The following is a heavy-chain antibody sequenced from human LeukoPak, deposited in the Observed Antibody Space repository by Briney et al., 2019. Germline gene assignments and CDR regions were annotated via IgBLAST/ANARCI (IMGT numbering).Heavy chain of an antibody. V-gene: IGHV1-69*10. D-gene: IGHD7-27*01. CDR3: ARGGELTGDRIDY. CDR2: IIPIFGIA. CDR1: GGTFSSYA. Sequence: VKVSCKASGGTFSSYAISWVRQVPGQGLEWMGRIIPIFGIANYAQKFQGRVTITADKSTSTAYMELSSLRSEDTAVYYCARGGELTGDRIDYWGQGTLVTVSS. J-gene: IGHJ4*02.